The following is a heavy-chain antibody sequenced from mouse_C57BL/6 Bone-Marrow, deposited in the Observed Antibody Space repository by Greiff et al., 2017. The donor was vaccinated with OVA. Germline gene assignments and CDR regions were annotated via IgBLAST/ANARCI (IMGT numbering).Heavy chain of an antibody. V-gene: IGHV5-4*03. CDR3: ARVYSSFAY. D-gene: IGHD1-1*01. CDR1: GFTFSSYA. Sequence: EVKVEESGGGLVKPGGSLKLSCAASGFTFSSYAMSWVRQTPEKRLEWVATISDGGSYTYYPDNVKGRFTISRDNAKNNLYLQMSHLKSEDTAMYYCARVYSSFAYWGQGTLVTVSA. J-gene: IGHJ3*01. CDR2: ISDGGSYT.